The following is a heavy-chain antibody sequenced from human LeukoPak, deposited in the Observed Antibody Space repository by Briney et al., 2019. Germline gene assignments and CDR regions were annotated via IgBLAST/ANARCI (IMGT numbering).Heavy chain of an antibody. CDR1: GGSISSSYYY. CDR3: ARRLTQYDCFDP. D-gene: IGHD2-2*01. Sequence: KSSETLSLTCTVSGGSISSSYYYWGWIRQPPGKGLEWIGSIYYSGSTYYNPSLKSRVTISVDTSKNQFSLKLRSVTAADTAVYYCARRLTQYDCFDPWGQGILVTVSS. CDR2: IYYSGST. V-gene: IGHV4-39*01. J-gene: IGHJ5*02.